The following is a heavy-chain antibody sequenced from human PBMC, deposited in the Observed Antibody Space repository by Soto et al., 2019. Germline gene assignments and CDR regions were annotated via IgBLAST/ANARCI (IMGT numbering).Heavy chain of an antibody. CDR2: ISAYNGNT. J-gene: IGHJ6*02. D-gene: IGHD3-22*01. CDR3: ARGSSSGHYYYGMDV. Sequence: GASVKVSCKASGYTFTSYGISWVRQAPGQGLEWMGWISAYNGNTNYAQKLQGRVTMTTDTSTSTAYMELRSLRSDDTAVYYCARGSSSGHYYYGMDVWGQGTTVTVSS. CDR1: GYTFTSYG. V-gene: IGHV1-18*01.